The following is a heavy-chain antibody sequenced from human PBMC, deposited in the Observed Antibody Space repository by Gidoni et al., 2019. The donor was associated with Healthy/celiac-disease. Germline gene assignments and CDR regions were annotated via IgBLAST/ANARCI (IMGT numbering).Heavy chain of an antibody. D-gene: IGHD5-18*01. J-gene: IGHJ4*02. CDR1: GGSISSSSYY. Sequence: QLQLQESGPGLVKPSETLSLTCTGSGGSISSSSYYWGWIRQPPGTGLEWIGCIYYSGSTYYNPSLKSRVTISVDTSKNQFSLKLSSVTAADTAVYYCARDTDTDFDYWGQGTLVTVSS. CDR3: ARDTDTDFDY. CDR2: IYYSGST. V-gene: IGHV4-39*07.